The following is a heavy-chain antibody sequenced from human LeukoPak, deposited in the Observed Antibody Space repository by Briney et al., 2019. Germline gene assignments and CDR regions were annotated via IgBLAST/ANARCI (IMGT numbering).Heavy chain of an antibody. CDR2: IRYDGSNK. CDR1: GFTFSSYG. D-gene: IGHD1-26*01. J-gene: IGHJ4*02. Sequence: PGGSLRLSCAASGFTFSSYGMHWVRQAPGKGLEWVAFIRYDGSNKYYADSAKGRFTISRDNSKNTLYLQMYSLRAEDTAVYYCAKVESRHPSGSPIYYFDYWGQGTLVTVSS. CDR3: AKVESRHPSGSPIYYFDY. V-gene: IGHV3-30*02.